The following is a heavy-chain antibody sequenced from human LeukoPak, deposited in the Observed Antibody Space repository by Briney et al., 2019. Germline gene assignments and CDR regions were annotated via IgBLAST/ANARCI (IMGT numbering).Heavy chain of an antibody. J-gene: IGHJ4*02. CDR2: ISGSGGSA. D-gene: IGHD5-12*01. CDR3: ALEGDGYNEDY. Sequence: GGSLRLSCGASGFTFNSNAMSWVRQAPGKGLEWVSAISGSGGSAYYADSVKGRFTISRDNSKNTLYLQMNSLRAEDTAVYYCALEGDGYNEDYWGQGTLVTVSS. CDR1: GFTFNSNA. V-gene: IGHV3-23*01.